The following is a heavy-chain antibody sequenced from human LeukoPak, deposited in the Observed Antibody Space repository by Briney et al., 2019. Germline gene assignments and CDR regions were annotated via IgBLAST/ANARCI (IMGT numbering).Heavy chain of an antibody. CDR2: IYYSGST. CDR3: ARERVGERWLQSHAFDI. Sequence: SETLSLTCTVSGGSISSYYWSWIRQPPGKGLEWIGYIYYSGSTNHNPSLKSRVTISVDTSKNQFSLKLSSVTAADTAVYYCARERVGERWLQSHAFDIWGQGTMVTVSS. J-gene: IGHJ3*02. CDR1: GGSISSYY. D-gene: IGHD5-24*01. V-gene: IGHV4-59*01.